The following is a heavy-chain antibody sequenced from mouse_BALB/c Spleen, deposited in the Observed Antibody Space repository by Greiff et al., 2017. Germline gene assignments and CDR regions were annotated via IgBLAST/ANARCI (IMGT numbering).Heavy chain of an antibody. J-gene: IGHJ4*01. Sequence: EVKLQESGTVLARPGASVKMSCKASGYTFTSYWMHWVKQRPGQGLEWIGAIYPGNSDTSYNQKFKGKAKLTAVTSTSTAYMELSSLTNEDSAVYYCTRASYDGSTLGDYWGQGTSVTVSS. D-gene: IGHD2-3*01. CDR2: IYPGNSDT. CDR3: TRASYDGSTLGDY. CDR1: GYTFTSYW. V-gene: IGHV1-5*01.